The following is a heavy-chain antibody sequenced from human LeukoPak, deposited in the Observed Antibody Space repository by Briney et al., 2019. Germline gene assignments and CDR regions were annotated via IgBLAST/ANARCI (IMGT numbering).Heavy chain of an antibody. CDR1: GGSISSSNW. V-gene: IGHV4-4*02. J-gene: IGHJ4*02. CDR3: ARLNCGGDCSFDY. D-gene: IGHD2-21*02. CDR2: IYHSGST. Sequence: SGTLSLTCAVSGGSISSSNWWSWVRQPPGKGLEWIGEIYHSGSTNYNPSLESRVTVSVDKSKNQFSLKLNSVTAADTAVYYCARLNCGGDCSFDYWGQGTLVTVSS.